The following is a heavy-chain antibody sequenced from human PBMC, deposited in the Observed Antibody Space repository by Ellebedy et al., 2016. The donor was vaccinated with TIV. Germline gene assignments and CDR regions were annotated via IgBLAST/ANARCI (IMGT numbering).Heavy chain of an antibody. Sequence: MPSETLSLTCTVPGGSIRSSNYYWGWIRQPPGKGLEWVGTIFYSGQTDYNSSLGSRATISGDRSNNQLSLTLTSVTAADTAVYYCAGLGDSSGWYEGNWGQGTLVTVSS. D-gene: IGHD6-19*01. V-gene: IGHV4-39*01. CDR1: GGSIRSSNYY. CDR3: AGLGDSSGWYEGN. J-gene: IGHJ4*02. CDR2: IFYSGQT.